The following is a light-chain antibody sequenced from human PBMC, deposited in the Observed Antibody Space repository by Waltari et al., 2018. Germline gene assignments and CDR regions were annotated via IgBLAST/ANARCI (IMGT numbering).Light chain of an antibody. CDR2: GQE. J-gene: IGLJ3*02. CDR3: LSRDTPSTRV. Sequence: SSEVTQDPHVSVALGQTVTITCRGDSFRRYYASWYRQRPGQAPVIVLYGQERPSGIPDRFSGSTSGDTAYLTITGAQAGDEGDYYCLSRDTPSTRVFGGGTRLTV. V-gene: IGLV3-19*01. CDR1: SFRRYY.